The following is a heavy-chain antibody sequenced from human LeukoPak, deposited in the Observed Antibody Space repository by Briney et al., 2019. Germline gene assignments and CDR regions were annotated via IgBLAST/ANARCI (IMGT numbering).Heavy chain of an antibody. CDR1: GFTFSNYA. D-gene: IGHD4-17*01. CDR2: ISGSGAGT. V-gene: IGHV3-23*01. CDR3: AKEVSRVTTFYFDY. J-gene: IGHJ4*02. Sequence: GGSLRLSCATSGFTFSNYAVNWVRQAPGKGLEWVSAISGSGAGTYYADSVKGRFTISRDNSKNTLYLQMNSLRAEDAAVYYCAKEVSRVTTFYFDYWGQGTLVTVSS.